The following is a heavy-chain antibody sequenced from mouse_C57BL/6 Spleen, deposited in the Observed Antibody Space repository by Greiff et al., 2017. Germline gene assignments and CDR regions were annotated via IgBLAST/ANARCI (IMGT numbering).Heavy chain of an antibody. D-gene: IGHD2-2*01. CDR3: ARREIYYCYDDAMDY. Sequence: QVQLQQSGAELARPGASVKLSCKASGYTFTSYGISWVKQRTGQGLEWIGEISPRSGNTYYNEKFKGKATLTADKSSSTAYMELRSLTSEDSAVYFCARREIYYCYDDAMDYWGQGTSVTVSS. V-gene: IGHV1-81*01. J-gene: IGHJ4*01. CDR1: GYTFTSYG. CDR2: ISPRSGNT.